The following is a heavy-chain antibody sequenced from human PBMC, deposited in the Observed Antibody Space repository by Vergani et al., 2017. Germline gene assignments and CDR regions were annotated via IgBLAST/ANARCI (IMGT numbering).Heavy chain of an antibody. CDR1: GFTLGQYW. D-gene: IGHD2-21*02. CDR3: ARSRCGGACFMSNWLDT. V-gene: IGHV3-74*03. CDR2: VKSDGNSA. J-gene: IGHJ5*02. Sequence: EVQLVESGGGLVQPGGSLRLSCAASGFTLGQYWMHWVRQTPGTGLEWVSRVKSDGNSAMYADSVKGRVTISSDNSKNTLYLEMKSLRVEDTAVYYCARSRCGGACFMSNWLDTWGQGTLGSVSS.